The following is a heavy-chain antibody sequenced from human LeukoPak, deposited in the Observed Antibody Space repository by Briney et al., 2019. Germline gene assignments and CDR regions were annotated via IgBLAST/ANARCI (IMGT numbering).Heavy chain of an antibody. CDR2: INWNGGST. D-gene: IGHD3-22*01. J-gene: IGHJ3*02. CDR3: ARDYDSSGYSDAFDI. CDR1: GFTFSSYG. Sequence: GGSLRLSCAASGFTFSSYGMHWVRQAPGKGLEWVFGINWNGGSTGYADSVKGRFTISRDNAKNSLYLQMNSLRAEDTASYYCARDYDSSGYSDAFDIWGQGTMVTVSS. V-gene: IGHV3-20*04.